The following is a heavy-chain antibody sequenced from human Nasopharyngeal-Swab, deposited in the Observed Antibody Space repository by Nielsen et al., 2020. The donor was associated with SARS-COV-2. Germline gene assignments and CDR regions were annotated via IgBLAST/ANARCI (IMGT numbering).Heavy chain of an antibody. J-gene: IGHJ4*02. CDR3: ATDGYSFGYDRGY. CDR1: GFPFSTYW. V-gene: IGHV3-7*01. D-gene: IGHD4-11*01. Sequence: GGSLRLSCATSGFPFSTYWMTWVRQSPGKGLEWVSTINQYGSEKYYIDSVKGRFTTSRDNAKSSLFSEMNSLRVEDTALYYGATDGYSFGYDRGYWGQGTLVIVSS. CDR2: INQYGSEK.